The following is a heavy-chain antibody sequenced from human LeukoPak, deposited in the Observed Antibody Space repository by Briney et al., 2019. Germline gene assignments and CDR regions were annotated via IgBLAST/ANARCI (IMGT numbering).Heavy chain of an antibody. CDR1: GFTFSRYA. J-gene: IGHJ4*02. CDR3: AQAPRSYYGSEFDY. CDR2: ISDNGGSA. D-gene: IGHD3-10*01. Sequence: PGGSLRLSCEASGFTFSRYAMRWVRQAPGKRLEWVSGISDNGGSAYYADSVKGRFTISRDNSKNTLYLQMNSLRADDTAVYYCAQAPRSYYGSEFDYWGQGTLVTVSS. V-gene: IGHV3-23*01.